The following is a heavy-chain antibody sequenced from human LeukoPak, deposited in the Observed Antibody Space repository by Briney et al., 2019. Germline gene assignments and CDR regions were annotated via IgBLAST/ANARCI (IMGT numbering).Heavy chain of an antibody. V-gene: IGHV4-39*01. D-gene: IGHD3-16*01. Sequence: PSETLSLTCTVSGDSISSNSYYWGWIRQPPGKGLEWIGSIYYSGSIYYNPSLKSRFTISVDTSKNQFSLKLGSVTATDTAVYYCVGRQGAFRHLNYSGQGTLVTVSS. CDR1: GDSISSNSYY. CDR3: VGRQGAFRHLNY. J-gene: IGHJ4*02. CDR2: IYYSGSI.